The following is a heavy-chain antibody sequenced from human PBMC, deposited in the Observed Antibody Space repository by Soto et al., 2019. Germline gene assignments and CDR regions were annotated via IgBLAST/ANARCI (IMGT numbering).Heavy chain of an antibody. CDR2: ISGSGGST. D-gene: IGHD3-16*02. CDR3: AKDTGDDYIWGSYRSPFDY. J-gene: IGHJ4*02. V-gene: IGHV3-23*01. Sequence: PGGSLRLSCAASGFTFSSYAMSWVRQATGKGLEWVSAISGSGGSTYYADSVKGRFTISRDNSKNTLYLQMNSLRAEDTAVYYCAKDTGDDYIWGSYRSPFDYWGQGTLVTVSS. CDR1: GFTFSSYA.